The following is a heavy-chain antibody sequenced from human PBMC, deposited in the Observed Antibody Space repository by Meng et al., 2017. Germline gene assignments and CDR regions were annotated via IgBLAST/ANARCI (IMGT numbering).Heavy chain of an antibody. CDR2: INHSGST. CDR3: ARGSMVRGVIPLY. D-gene: IGHD3-10*01. V-gene: IGHV4-34*01. CDR1: GGSFSGYY. Sequence: LSLTCAVYGGSFSGYYWSWIRQPPGKGLEWIGEINHSGSTNYNPSLKSRVTISVDTSKNQFSLKLSSVTAADTAVYYCARGSMVRGVIPLYWGQGTLVTVSS. J-gene: IGHJ4*02.